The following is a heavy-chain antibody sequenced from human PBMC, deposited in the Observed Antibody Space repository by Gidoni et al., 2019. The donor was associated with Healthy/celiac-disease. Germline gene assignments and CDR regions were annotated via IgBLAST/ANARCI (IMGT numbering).Heavy chain of an antibody. CDR3: ARDSVLTLRFLEWPTRADYYYYGMDV. CDR1: GFTFSSYD. CDR2: IGTAGDT. D-gene: IGHD3-3*01. J-gene: IGHJ6*02. V-gene: IGHV3-13*01. Sequence: EVQLVESGGGLVQPGGSLRLSCAASGFTFSSYDMHWVRQDTGKGLEWVSAIGTAGDTYYPGSVKGRFTISRENAKNSLYLQMNSLRAGDTAVYYCARDSVLTLRFLEWPTRADYYYYGMDVWGQGTTVTVSS.